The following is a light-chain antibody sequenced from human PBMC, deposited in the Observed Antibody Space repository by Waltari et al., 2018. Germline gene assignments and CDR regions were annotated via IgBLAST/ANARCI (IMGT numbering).Light chain of an antibody. V-gene: IGLV3-25*03. CDR1: ALPSQY. CDR2: KDT. J-gene: IGLJ1*01. CDR3: QSTDSSGTYV. Sequence: SFELTQPPSMSVSPGQTARITCSGDALPSQYVYWYQQRPGQAPILIIDKDTERPSGIPERFSGSTSRTTVTLTISGVQAEDEADYYCQSTDSSGTYVFGTGTKVTVL.